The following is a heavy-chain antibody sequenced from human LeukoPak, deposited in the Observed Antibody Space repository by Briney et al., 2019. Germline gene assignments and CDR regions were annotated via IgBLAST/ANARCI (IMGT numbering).Heavy chain of an antibody. J-gene: IGHJ4*02. Sequence: GGSLRLSCAASGFTFSDYYMSWIRQAPGKGLGWVSYISSSGSTIYYADSVKGRFTISRDNAKNSLYLQMNSLRAEDTAVYYCARDKESGYDRPLGYWGQGTLVTVSS. CDR3: ARDKESGYDRPLGY. D-gene: IGHD5-12*01. CDR1: GFTFSDYY. V-gene: IGHV3-11*01. CDR2: ISSSGSTI.